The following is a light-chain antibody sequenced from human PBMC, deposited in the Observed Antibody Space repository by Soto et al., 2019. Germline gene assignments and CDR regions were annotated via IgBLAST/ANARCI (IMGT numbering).Light chain of an antibody. CDR2: EDN. CDR1: SSDVGSYNL. J-gene: IGLJ3*02. Sequence: QSALTQPASVSGSPGQSITISCTGTSSDVGSYNLVSWYQQHLGKAPKLIIYEDNKRPSGVSNRFSGSKSDNTASLTISGLQAEDEAEYHCCSCAVGRTLVFGGGTKLTVL. V-gene: IGLV2-23*01. CDR3: CSCAVGRTLV.